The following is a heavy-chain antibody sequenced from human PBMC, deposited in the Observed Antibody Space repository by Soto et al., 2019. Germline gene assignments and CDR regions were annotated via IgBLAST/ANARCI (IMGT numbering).Heavy chain of an antibody. Sequence: TLSLTCTVSGVSIHNSHSFWGWIRQPPGKGLEFIGTVYYSGGAHYNSSLKSRVTISVDTANNQVSLRMRSLTAADTAVYYCGRVVEGATRHTDLDSWGQGTLVTVS. J-gene: IGHJ5*01. CDR2: VYYSGGA. V-gene: IGHV4-39*01. CDR1: GVSIHNSHSF. D-gene: IGHD2-21*01. CDR3: GRVVEGATRHTDLDS.